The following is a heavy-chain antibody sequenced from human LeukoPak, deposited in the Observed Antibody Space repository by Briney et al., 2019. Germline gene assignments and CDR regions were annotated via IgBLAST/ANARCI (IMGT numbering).Heavy chain of an antibody. V-gene: IGHV1-46*01. CDR2: INPSGGST. J-gene: IGHJ5*02. CDR1: GYTFTNFY. CDR3: ARDDNGDNWFDP. D-gene: IGHD4-17*01. Sequence: ASVKVSCKASGYTFTNFYMHWVRQAHGQGLEWMGVINPSGGSTSYAQKFQGRVTMTRDTSTSTVYMELSSLRSEDTAVYYCARDDNGDNWFDPWGQGTLVTVSS.